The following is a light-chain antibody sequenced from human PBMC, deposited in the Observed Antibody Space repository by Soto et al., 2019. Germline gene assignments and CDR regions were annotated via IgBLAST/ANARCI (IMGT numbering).Light chain of an antibody. V-gene: IGLV2-23*01. Sequence: QSALTQPASVSGSPGQSITISCTGTGSDFGNYNLVSWYQVHPGKAPKLLIYEGNKRPSGISDRFSGSKSDNTASLAISGLQAEDEALYFCCSYARIWVFGGGTQLTVL. CDR3: CSYARIWV. CDR2: EGN. J-gene: IGLJ7*01. CDR1: GSDFGNYNL.